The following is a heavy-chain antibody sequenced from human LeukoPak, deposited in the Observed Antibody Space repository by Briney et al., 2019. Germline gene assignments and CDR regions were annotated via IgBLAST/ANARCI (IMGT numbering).Heavy chain of an antibody. D-gene: IGHD2-8*01. Sequence: QSGGSLRLSCAASGFTFSNYAMHWVRQAPGKGLDWLAVISYNGSSKYYADSVKVRFTISRDNSKNTVYLQMNSLRAEDTAVYYCASGYCTNDVCYTGGFDYWGQGTLVTVSS. CDR3: ASGYCTNDVCYTGGFDY. CDR2: ISYNGSSK. J-gene: IGHJ4*02. CDR1: GFTFSNYA. V-gene: IGHV3-30-3*01.